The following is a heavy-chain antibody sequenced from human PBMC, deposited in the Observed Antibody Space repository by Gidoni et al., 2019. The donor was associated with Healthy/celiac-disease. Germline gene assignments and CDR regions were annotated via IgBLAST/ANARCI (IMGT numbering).Heavy chain of an antibody. D-gene: IGHD3-22*01. J-gene: IGHJ5*02. V-gene: IGHV4-39*07. Sequence: QLQLQESGPGLVKPSETLSLTCTVSGGSISSSSYYWGWIRQPPGKGLEWIGSIYYSGSTYYNPSLKSRVTISVDTSKNQFSLKLSSVTAADTAVYYCAGRWSYYYDSSGYGFDPWGQGTLVTVSS. CDR1: GGSISSSSYY. CDR2: IYYSGST. CDR3: AGRWSYYYDSSGYGFDP.